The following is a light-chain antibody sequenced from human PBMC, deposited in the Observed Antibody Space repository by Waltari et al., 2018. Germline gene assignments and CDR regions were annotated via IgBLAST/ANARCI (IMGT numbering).Light chain of an antibody. Sequence: QSALTQPASVSGSPGQSITISCTGTSSDIGGYDYVSWYQQHPGKAPKLLIYGVTNQPSEVLNRCSGSKSGNTASLASSGIQPEDEADYYCSSYTRRNTPSSVFGTGTQVTVL. CDR2: GVT. CDR3: SSYTRRNTPSSV. V-gene: IGLV2-14*01. J-gene: IGLJ1*01. CDR1: SSDIGGYDY.